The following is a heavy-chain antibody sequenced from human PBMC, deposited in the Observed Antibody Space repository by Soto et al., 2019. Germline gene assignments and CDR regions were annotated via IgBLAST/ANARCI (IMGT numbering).Heavy chain of an antibody. V-gene: IGHV3-15*04. CDR1: GFTFNDAW. J-gene: IGHJ4*02. D-gene: IGHD3-22*01. CDR2: IDTEAEGGTT. CDR3: ATGQARGLELWLDWWGDNL. Sequence: VQLVESGGGLVKPGGSLRLSCAASGFTFNDAWMSWVRQAPGKGLEWVGRIDTEAEGGTTEYAAPVKGRFIISRDDSKNTLYLQMNSLKMEDTAVYYCATGQARGLELWLDWWGDNLWGQGTLVAVSS.